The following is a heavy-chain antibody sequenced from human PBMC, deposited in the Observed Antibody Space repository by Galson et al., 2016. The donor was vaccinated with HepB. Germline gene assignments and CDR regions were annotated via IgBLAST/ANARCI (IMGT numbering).Heavy chain of an antibody. CDR3: ARSGRDEDCNGVTCRHYYFNGLDV. Sequence: SETLSLTCTVSGGSISSINYYWGWIRQPPGKGLEWIGSIYYSGTTYHNPSLKSRVIISVDTSKNQFSLTLRSVTAADSAIYYCARSGRDEDCNGVTCRHYYFNGLDVRGQGTAATVSS. V-gene: IGHV4-39*07. CDR2: IYYSGTT. J-gene: IGHJ6*01. D-gene: IGHD2-15*01. CDR1: GGSISSINYY.